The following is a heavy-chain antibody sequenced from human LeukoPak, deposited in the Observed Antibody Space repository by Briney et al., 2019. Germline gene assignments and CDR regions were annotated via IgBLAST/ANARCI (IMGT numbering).Heavy chain of an antibody. CDR1: GYXFTGYY. Sequence: ASVKVSCKASGYXFTGYYIHWVRQAPGQGLEWMGWINPNSGGTNYAQKFQGRVTMTRDTSISTAYMELSRLRSDDTAVYYCASEWRGSSSHDYWGQGTLVTVSS. D-gene: IGHD6-13*01. J-gene: IGHJ4*02. V-gene: IGHV1-2*02. CDR3: ASEWRGSSSHDY. CDR2: INPNSGGT.